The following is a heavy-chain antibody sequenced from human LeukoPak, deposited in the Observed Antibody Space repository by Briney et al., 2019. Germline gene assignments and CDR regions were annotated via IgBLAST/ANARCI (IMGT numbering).Heavy chain of an antibody. J-gene: IGHJ6*02. CDR2: VVHSGGST. CDR1: GFTFSSYA. V-gene: IGHV3-23*01. Sequence: GGSLRLSCAASGFTFSSYAMSWVRQAPGKGLEWVSAVVHSGGSTYYADSVKGRFTISRDNSKNTLYLEMNSLRGDDTAVYYCARDPGYSSSWLNYYGMDVWGQGTTVTVSS. D-gene: IGHD6-13*01. CDR3: ARDPGYSSSWLNYYGMDV.